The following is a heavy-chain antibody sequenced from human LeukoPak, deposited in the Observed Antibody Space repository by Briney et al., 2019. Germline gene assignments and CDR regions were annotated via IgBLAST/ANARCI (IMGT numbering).Heavy chain of an antibody. D-gene: IGHD3-10*01. Sequence: GGSLRLSCAASGFTFSSYAMSWVRQAPGKGLEWVSAISGSGGSTYYADSVKGRFTISRGNSKNTLYLQMNSLRAEDTAVYYCAKSPMVRGVPYYYYGMDVRGQGTTVTVSS. CDR2: ISGSGGST. CDR3: AKSPMVRGVPYYYYGMDV. V-gene: IGHV3-23*01. J-gene: IGHJ6*02. CDR1: GFTFSSYA.